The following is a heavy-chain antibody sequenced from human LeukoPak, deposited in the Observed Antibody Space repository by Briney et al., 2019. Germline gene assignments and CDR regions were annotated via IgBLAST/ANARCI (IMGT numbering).Heavy chain of an antibody. CDR3: ARGSRYYYGSGSYYKTYYFDY. J-gene: IGHJ4*02. CDR2: INHSGST. V-gene: IGHV4-34*01. CDR1: GGSFSGYY. Sequence: PSETLSLTCAVYGGSFSGYYWSWIRQPPGKGLEWIGEINHSGSTNYNPSLKSRVTISVDTSKNQVSLKLSSVTAADTAVYYCARGSRYYYGSGSYYKTYYFDYWGQGTLVTVSS. D-gene: IGHD3-10*01.